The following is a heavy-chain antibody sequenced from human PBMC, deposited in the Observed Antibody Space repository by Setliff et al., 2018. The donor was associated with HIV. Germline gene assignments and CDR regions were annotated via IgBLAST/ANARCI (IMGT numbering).Heavy chain of an antibody. D-gene: IGHD3-10*01. J-gene: IGHJ4*02. Sequence: GGSLRLSCAASGFTFSSYAMSWVRQAPGKGLEWVSAVSGGGGPYYADSVNGRFTISRDNSKNTLYLQMNSPGAEDTAVYYWAREGGSGSYYSGGNDYWGQGTLVTVSS. CDR1: GFTFSSYA. CDR3: AREGGSGSYYSGGNDY. CDR2: VSGGGGP. V-gene: IGHV3-23*01.